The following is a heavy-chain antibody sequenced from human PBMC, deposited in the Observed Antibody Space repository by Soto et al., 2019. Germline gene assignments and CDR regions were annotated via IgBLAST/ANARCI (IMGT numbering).Heavy chain of an antibody. V-gene: IGHV3-30-3*01. D-gene: IGHD2-15*01. CDR3: AGVVTPAPYYYYYFGMDV. J-gene: IGHJ6*02. CDR2: ISYDGSNK. CDR1: GFTFSSYA. Sequence: GGSLRLSCAASGFTFSSYAMHWVRQAPGKGLEWVAVISYDGSNKYYADSVKGRFTISRDNSKNTLYLQMNSLRAEDTAVYYYAGVVTPAPYYYYYFGMDVWGQGTTVTVSS.